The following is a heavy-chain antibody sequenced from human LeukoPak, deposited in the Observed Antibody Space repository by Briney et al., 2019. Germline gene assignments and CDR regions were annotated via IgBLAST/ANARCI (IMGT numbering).Heavy chain of an antibody. Sequence: ASVKVSCKASGYPFTSYEIKWVRQATGQGLEWMGWMNPNSGNTGYAQKFQGRVTMTRNTSISTAYMELSSLRSEDTAVYYCARGRGKYSSLDYWGQGTLVTVSS. CDR3: ARGRGKYSSLDY. CDR2: MNPNSGNT. J-gene: IGHJ4*02. CDR1: GYPFTSYE. V-gene: IGHV1-8*01. D-gene: IGHD5-18*01.